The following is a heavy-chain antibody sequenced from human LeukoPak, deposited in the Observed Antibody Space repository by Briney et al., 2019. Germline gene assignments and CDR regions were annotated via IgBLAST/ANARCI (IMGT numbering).Heavy chain of an antibody. V-gene: IGHV3-74*01. CDR2: INSDGSNT. D-gene: IGHD1-14*01. Sequence: PGGSLRLSCAASGFTFSSYWMHWVRQAPGKGLVWVSRINSDGSNTSYAVSVKGRFTISRDNAKNTLYLQMHSLRAEDTAVYYCAKGNRPFFYYYYMDVWGKGTTVTVSS. CDR1: GFTFSSYW. CDR3: AKGNRPFFYYYYMDV. J-gene: IGHJ6*03.